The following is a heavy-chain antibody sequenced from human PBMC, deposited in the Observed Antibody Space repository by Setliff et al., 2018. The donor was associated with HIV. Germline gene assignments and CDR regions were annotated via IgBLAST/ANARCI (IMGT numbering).Heavy chain of an antibody. D-gene: IGHD3-3*01. J-gene: IGHJ4*02. V-gene: IGHV4-39*01. Sequence: ETLSLTCTVSGASMRGTNYYWGWVRQPPGKGLEWIGNFHFSGSTYYNPSLKSRVTISVDPSQNQCSLRLISVTAADAAIYYCARPSLGIGGGSKFDSWGQGIRVTVSS. CDR1: GASMRGTNYY. CDR3: ARPSLGIGGGSKFDS. CDR2: FHFSGST.